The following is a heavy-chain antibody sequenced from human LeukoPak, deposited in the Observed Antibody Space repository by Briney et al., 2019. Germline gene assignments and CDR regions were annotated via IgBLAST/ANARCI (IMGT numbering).Heavy chain of an antibody. J-gene: IGHJ5*02. Sequence: ASVKVSCKASGYTFTSYGISWVRQAPGQGLEWMGWISAYNGNTNYAQKLQGRVTMTTDTSTSTAYMELRSLRSDDTAVYYYARDSGPRGKFYGSGNWFDPWGQGTLVTVSS. D-gene: IGHD3-10*01. V-gene: IGHV1-18*01. CDR3: ARDSGPRGKFYGSGNWFDP. CDR1: GYTFTSYG. CDR2: ISAYNGNT.